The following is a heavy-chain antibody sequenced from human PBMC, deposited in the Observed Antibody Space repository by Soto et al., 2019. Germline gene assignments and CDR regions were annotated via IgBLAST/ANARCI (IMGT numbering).Heavy chain of an antibody. D-gene: IGHD3-22*01. CDR2: IIPIFGTA. Sequence: SVKVSCKASGGTFSSYAISWVRQAPGQGLEWMGGIIPIFGTANYAQKFQGRLTITADESTSTAYMELSSLRSEDTAVYYCARLRDDSSGYYYYYYGMDVWGQGTTVTVAS. J-gene: IGHJ6*02. CDR3: ARLRDDSSGYYYYYYGMDV. V-gene: IGHV1-69*13. CDR1: GGTFSSYA.